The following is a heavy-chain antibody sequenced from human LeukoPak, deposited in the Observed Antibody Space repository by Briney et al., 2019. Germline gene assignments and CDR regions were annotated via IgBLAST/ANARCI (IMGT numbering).Heavy chain of an antibody. J-gene: IGHJ3*02. CDR1: GGSISSYY. D-gene: IGHD2-2*01. Sequence: PSEGLSLTCTVSGGSISSYYGSWVRQPAGEGLGWVGRIYTGGSTNYNPSLKSRVTMSVDTPKNQFSLKLSSVTAANTAVYYCARVRPEGDIVVVPAAMDAFDIWGKGTMVTVSS. V-gene: IGHV4-4*07. CDR3: ARVRPEGDIVVVPAAMDAFDI. CDR2: IYTGGST.